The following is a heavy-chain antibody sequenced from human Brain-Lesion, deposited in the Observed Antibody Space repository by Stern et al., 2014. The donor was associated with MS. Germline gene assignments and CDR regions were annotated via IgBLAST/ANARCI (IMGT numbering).Heavy chain of an antibody. Sequence: VQLVESRAEVKKPGASVKVSCKVSGYTLTELSMHWVRQAPRKGLEWMGGFDPEDGETICAQKFQGRVTMTEDTSTDTAYMELSSLRSEDTAVYYCATLSPGAGGNYYRHFDYWGQGTLVTVSS. CDR2: FDPEDGET. J-gene: IGHJ4*02. CDR1: GYTLTELS. V-gene: IGHV1-24*01. D-gene: IGHD1-26*01. CDR3: ATLSPGAGGNYYRHFDY.